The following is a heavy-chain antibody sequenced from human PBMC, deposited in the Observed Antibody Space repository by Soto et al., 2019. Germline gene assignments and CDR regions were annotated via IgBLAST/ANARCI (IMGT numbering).Heavy chain of an antibody. V-gene: IGHV4-34*01. CDR2: INHSGST. J-gene: IGHJ4*02. CDR1: GGSFSGYY. CDR3: ARRLTPLAVAGAFDY. D-gene: IGHD6-19*01. Sequence: QVQLQQWGAGLLKPSETLSLTCAVYGGSFSGYYWSWIRQPPGKGLEWIGEINHSGSTNYNPSLKGRVPISVDTSKNQFSLKLISVTAADTAVYYCARRLTPLAVAGAFDYWGQGTLVTVSS.